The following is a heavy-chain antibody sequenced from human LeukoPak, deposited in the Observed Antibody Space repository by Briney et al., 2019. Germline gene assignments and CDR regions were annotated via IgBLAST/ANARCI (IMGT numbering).Heavy chain of an antibody. CDR2: INTDGSST. CDR3: ARGYSSSYRIDY. V-gene: IGHV3-74*01. J-gene: IGHJ4*02. Sequence: PGGSLRLSCAASGFTFSNYWMHWVRQAPGKGLVWVSRINTDGSSTTYADSVKGRSTISRDNAKNTLYLQMNSLSAEDTAVYYCARGYSSSYRIDYWGQGTLVTVSS. D-gene: IGHD6-6*01. CDR1: GFTFSNYW.